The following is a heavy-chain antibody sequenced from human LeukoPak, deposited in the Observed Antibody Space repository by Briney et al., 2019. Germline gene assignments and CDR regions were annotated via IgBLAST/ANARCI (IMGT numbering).Heavy chain of an antibody. V-gene: IGHV3-64D*09. CDR2: ISSNGGST. D-gene: IGHD3-22*01. Sequence: GGSLRLSCSASGSTFSSYAMHWVRQAPGKGLGYVSAISSNGGSTYYADSVKGRFTISRDNSKNTLYLQMSSLRAEDTAVYYCVKGQRYYDSSGYYSIEYFQHWGQGTLVTVSS. CDR1: GSTFSSYA. J-gene: IGHJ1*01. CDR3: VKGQRYYDSSGYYSIEYFQH.